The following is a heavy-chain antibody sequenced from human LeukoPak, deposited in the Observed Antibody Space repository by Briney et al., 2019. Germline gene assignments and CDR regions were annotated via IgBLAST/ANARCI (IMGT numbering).Heavy chain of an antibody. Sequence: SETLSLTCAVYGGSFSGYYWSWIRQPPGKGLEWIGEINHSGSTNYNPSLKSRVTISVDTSKNQFSLKLSSVTAADTAVYYCASVRAVAGLDYWGQGTLVTVSS. CDR3: ASVRAVAGLDY. CDR1: GGSFSGYY. D-gene: IGHD6-19*01. J-gene: IGHJ4*02. V-gene: IGHV4-34*01. CDR2: INHSGST.